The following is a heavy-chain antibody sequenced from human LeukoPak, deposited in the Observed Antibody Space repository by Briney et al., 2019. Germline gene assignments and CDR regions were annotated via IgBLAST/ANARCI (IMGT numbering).Heavy chain of an antibody. V-gene: IGHV3-30*18. D-gene: IGHD4-17*01. CDR1: GFTFSTYV. CDR2: ISYDGSNK. CDR3: AKDSGGDYGDYGLDY. Sequence: GGSLRLSCAASGFTFSTYVIHRVRHAPGKGLEWVAVISYDGSNKYYADSVKGRFTISRDNSKNTLYLQMNSLRAEDTAVYYCAKDSGGDYGDYGLDYWGQGTLVTVSS. J-gene: IGHJ4*02.